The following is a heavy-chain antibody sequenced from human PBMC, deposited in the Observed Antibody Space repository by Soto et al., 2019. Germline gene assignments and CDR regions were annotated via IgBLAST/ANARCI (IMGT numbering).Heavy chain of an antibody. CDR2: ISGSGGST. CDR3: AKSRLRLPNQSYFDY. V-gene: IGHV3-23*01. CDR1: GFTFSSYA. J-gene: IGHJ4*02. D-gene: IGHD5-12*01. Sequence: QPGGSLRLSCAAPGFTFSSYAMSWVRQAPGKGLEWVSAISGSGGSTYYADSVKGRFTISRDNSKNTLYLQMNSLRAEDTAVYYCAKSRLRLPNQSYFDYWGQGTLVTVSS.